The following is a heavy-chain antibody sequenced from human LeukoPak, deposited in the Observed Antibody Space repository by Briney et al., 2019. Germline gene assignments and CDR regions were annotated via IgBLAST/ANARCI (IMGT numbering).Heavy chain of an antibody. D-gene: IGHD2-2*01. V-gene: IGHV5-51*01. J-gene: IGHJ4*02. CDR2: IYPDDSDT. CDR1: GYSFTSYW. CDR3: ARGVFDIVVVPAAIGYFDY. Sequence: GESLKISCKGSGYSFTSYWIGWVRQMPGKGLEWMGIIYPDDSDTRYSPSFQGQVTISADKSISTAYLQWSSLKASDTAMYYCARGVFDIVVVPAAIGYFDYWGQGTLVTVSS.